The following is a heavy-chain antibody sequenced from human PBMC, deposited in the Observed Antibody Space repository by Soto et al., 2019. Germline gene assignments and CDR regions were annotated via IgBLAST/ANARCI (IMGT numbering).Heavy chain of an antibody. D-gene: IGHD3-10*01. CDR3: ARGKAGGSGSYYYYYGMDV. V-gene: IGHV4-59*12. J-gene: IGHJ6*02. Sequence: SETLSLTCTVSGGSISSYYWSWIRQPPGKGLEWIGYIYYSGSTNYNPSLKSRVTISVDTSKNQFSLKLSSVTAADTAVYYCARGKAGGSGSYYYYYGMDVWGQGTTVTVSS. CDR1: GGSISSYY. CDR2: IYYSGST.